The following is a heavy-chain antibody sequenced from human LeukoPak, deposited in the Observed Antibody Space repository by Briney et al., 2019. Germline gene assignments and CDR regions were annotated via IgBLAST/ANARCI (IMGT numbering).Heavy chain of an antibody. CDR3: ARGPYCSGGSCPPRVYYYYMDV. Sequence: PSETLSLTCTVSGGSISSYYWSWIRQPPGKGLEWIGYIYYSGSTNYNPSLKSRVTISVDTSKNQFSLKLSSVTAADTAVYYCARGPYCSGGSCPPRVYYYYMDVWGKGTTVTVS. D-gene: IGHD2-15*01. V-gene: IGHV4-59*01. J-gene: IGHJ6*03. CDR1: GGSISSYY. CDR2: IYYSGST.